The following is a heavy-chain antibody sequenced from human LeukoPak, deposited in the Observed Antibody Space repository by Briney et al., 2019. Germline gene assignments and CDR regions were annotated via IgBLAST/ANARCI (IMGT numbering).Heavy chain of an antibody. CDR3: ARGRERGFYCSSTSCDAFDI. Sequence: ASVKVSCKASGYTFTSYGISWVRQAPGQGLEWMGWISAYNGNTNYAQKLQGRVTMTTDTSTSTAYMELRSLRSDDTAVYYCARGRERGFYCSSTSCDAFDIWGQGTMVTVSS. CDR2: ISAYNGNT. V-gene: IGHV1-18*01. D-gene: IGHD2-2*01. CDR1: GYTFTSYG. J-gene: IGHJ3*02.